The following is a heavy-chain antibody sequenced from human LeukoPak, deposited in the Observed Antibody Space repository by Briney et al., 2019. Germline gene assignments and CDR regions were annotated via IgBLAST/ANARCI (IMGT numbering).Heavy chain of an antibody. J-gene: IGHJ5*02. CDR1: GGTFSSYA. D-gene: IGHD2-2*01. Sequence: GASVKVSCKASGGTFSSYAISWVRQAPGQGLEWMGGIIPIFGTANYAQKFQGRVTITTDESTSTAYMELSSLRSEDTAVYYCARSSYASSRINWFDPWGQGTLVTVSS. CDR3: ARSSYASSRINWFDP. CDR2: IIPIFGTA. V-gene: IGHV1-69*05.